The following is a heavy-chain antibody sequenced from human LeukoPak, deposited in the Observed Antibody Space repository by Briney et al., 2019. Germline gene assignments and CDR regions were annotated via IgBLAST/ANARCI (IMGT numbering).Heavy chain of an antibody. V-gene: IGHV3-23*01. CDR2: ISGSGGST. D-gene: IGHD6-13*01. J-gene: IGHJ4*02. CDR1: GFTFSSYA. Sequence: HPGGSLRLSCAASGFTFSSYAMSWVRQAPGKGLEWVSAISGSGGSTYYADSVKGRFTISRDNSKNTLYLQMNSLRAEDTAVYYCAKARGNSIAAAGADWGQGTLVTVSS. CDR3: AKARGNSIAAAGAD.